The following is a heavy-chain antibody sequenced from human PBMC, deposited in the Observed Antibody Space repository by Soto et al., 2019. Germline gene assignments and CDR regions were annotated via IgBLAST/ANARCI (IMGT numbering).Heavy chain of an antibody. V-gene: IGHV3-30*18. CDR1: GFTFRWFG. Sequence: AGSLRLSCAGSGFTFRWFGMNWVRQAPGKGLEWVARISNDGSNEYYVDSVKGRLTISRDNSKNTLYLQMDSLRAEDTAVYYCAKGEVRGIIPSYFDYWGLGTLVTVSS. J-gene: IGHJ4*02. CDR3: AKGEVRGIIPSYFDY. CDR2: ISNDGSNE. D-gene: IGHD3-10*01.